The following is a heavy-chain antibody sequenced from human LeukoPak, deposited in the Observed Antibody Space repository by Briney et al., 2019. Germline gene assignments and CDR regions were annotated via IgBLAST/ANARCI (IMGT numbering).Heavy chain of an antibody. J-gene: IGHJ5*02. CDR3: AREDHHGFWSGYSTDNWFDP. CDR2: INPNSGGT. CDR1: GYTFTGYY. V-gene: IGHV1-2*02. D-gene: IGHD3-3*01. Sequence: ASVKVSCKASGYTFTGYYMHWVRQAPGQGLEWMGWINPNSGGTNYAQKFQGRVTMTRDTSISTAYMELRSLRSDDTAVYYCAREDHHGFWSGYSTDNWFDPWGQGTLVTVSS.